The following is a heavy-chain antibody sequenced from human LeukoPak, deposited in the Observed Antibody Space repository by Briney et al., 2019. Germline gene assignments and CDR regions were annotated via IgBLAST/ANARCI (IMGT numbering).Heavy chain of an antibody. D-gene: IGHD3-22*01. Sequence: ASVKVSCKASGYTFTGYYMHWVRQAPGRGLEWMGWINPNSGGTNYAQKFQGRVTMTRDTSISTAYMELSRLRSDDTAVYYCARGTYYDSSAYSGVRLFDYWGQGTLVTVSS. V-gene: IGHV1-2*02. CDR3: ARGTYYDSSAYSGVRLFDY. J-gene: IGHJ4*02. CDR2: INPNSGGT. CDR1: GYTFTGYY.